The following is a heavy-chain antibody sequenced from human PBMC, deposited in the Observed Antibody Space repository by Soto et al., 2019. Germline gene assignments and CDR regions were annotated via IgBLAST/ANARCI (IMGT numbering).Heavy chain of an antibody. CDR2: VNHSGST. CDR1: GGSFSGYY. D-gene: IGHD3-16*02. Sequence: QVQLQQWGAGLLKPSETLSLTCAVYGGSFSGYYWSWIRQPPGKGLEWIGEVNHSGSTNYNPSLKSRVTISVDTSKNQFSLKLSSVTAADTAVYYCARHKIGGVIVILDYWGQGTLVTVSS. V-gene: IGHV4-34*01. CDR3: ARHKIGGVIVILDY. J-gene: IGHJ4*02.